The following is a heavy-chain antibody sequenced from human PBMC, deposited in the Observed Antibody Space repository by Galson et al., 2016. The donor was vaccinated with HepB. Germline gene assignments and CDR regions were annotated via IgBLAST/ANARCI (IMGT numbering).Heavy chain of an antibody. CDR2: ISGSGSST. V-gene: IGHV3-23*01. CDR1: GFTFSNFG. CDR3: ARDGVRWSPVGNYHQ. Sequence: SLRLSCAASGFTFSNFGMSWVRQAPGKGLEWVSLISGSGSSTSYADSVKGRFTISRDNSKNTLYLQMSSLSPDDTAVYYCARDGVRWSPVGNYHQWGQGTLVSVSS. J-gene: IGHJ1*01. D-gene: IGHD3-10*01.